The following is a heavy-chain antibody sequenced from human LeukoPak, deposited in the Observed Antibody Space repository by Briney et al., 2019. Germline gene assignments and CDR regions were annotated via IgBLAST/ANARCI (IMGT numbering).Heavy chain of an antibody. V-gene: IGHV1-3*01. Sequence: ASVKVSCKASGYTFTSYAMHWVRQAPGQRLEWMGWINAGNGNTKYSQKFQGRVTITRDTSTSTVYMELSSLRSEDTAVYYCARGPGGDYYMDVWGKGTTVTVSS. J-gene: IGHJ6*03. CDR2: INAGNGNT. CDR1: GYTFTSYA. CDR3: ARGPGGDYYMDV. D-gene: IGHD2-8*02.